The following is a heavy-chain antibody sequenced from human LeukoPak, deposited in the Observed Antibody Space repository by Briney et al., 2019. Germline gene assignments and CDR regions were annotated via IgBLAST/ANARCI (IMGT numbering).Heavy chain of an antibody. V-gene: IGHV3-30-3*01. CDR2: ISYDGSNK. CDR1: GFPFNTYA. Sequence: GGSLRLSCSASGFPFNTYAIHWVRQAPGKGLEWVAVISYDGSNKYYADSVKGRFTISRDNSKNTLYLQMNSLRAEDTAVYYCARPRREWLLFNWFDPWGQGTLVTVSS. J-gene: IGHJ5*02. D-gene: IGHD3-3*01. CDR3: ARPRREWLLFNWFDP.